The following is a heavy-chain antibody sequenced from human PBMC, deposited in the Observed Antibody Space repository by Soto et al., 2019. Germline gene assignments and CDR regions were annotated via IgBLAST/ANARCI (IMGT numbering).Heavy chain of an antibody. Sequence: GALRLSCAAPGFTFSSYAMHWVRQAPGKGLEWVAVISSDGSNKYYADSVKGRFTISRDNAKNTLYLQMNSLRDEDTAVYYCARGDYYGMDVWGQGTTVTVSS. J-gene: IGHJ6*02. CDR2: ISSDGSNK. V-gene: IGHV3-30-3*01. CDR1: GFTFSSYA. CDR3: ARGDYYGMDV.